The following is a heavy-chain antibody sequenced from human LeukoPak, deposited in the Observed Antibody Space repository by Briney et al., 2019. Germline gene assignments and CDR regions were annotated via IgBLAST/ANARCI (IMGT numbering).Heavy chain of an antibody. Sequence: AGTLSLSCAVSGFTFSSYDLHWFRQPPGKGLEYVSAISSNGGSTYYANSVKGRFTISRDNSKNTLYLQMGSLRAEDMAVYYCARARGYGGLHDAFDIWGQGTVVTVSS. CDR3: ARARGYGGLHDAFDI. J-gene: IGHJ3*02. CDR2: ISSNGGST. V-gene: IGHV3-64*01. D-gene: IGHD4/OR15-4a*01. CDR1: GFTFSSYD.